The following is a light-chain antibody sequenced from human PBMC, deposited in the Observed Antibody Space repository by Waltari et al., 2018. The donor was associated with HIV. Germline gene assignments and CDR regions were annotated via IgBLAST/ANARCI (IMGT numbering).Light chain of an antibody. CDR3: HQYYTTPWA. V-gene: IGKV4-1*01. CDR1: QSVLYNSNSKNY. Sequence: DIVLTQSPDSLAVSLGERATINCKASQSVLYNSNSKNYLSWYQQKPGQPPKLRIYWASTRESGVPDRFSGSGSGTDFTLTISGLQAEDVAVYYCHQYYTTPWAFGQGTKVEIK. J-gene: IGKJ1*01. CDR2: WAS.